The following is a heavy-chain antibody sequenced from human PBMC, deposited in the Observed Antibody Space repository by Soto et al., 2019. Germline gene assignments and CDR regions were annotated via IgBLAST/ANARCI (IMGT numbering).Heavy chain of an antibody. CDR2: IYYSGST. CDR3: RIAAPYGMDV. CDR1: GGSISSSSYY. J-gene: IGHJ6*02. Sequence: SETLSLTCTVSGGSISSSSYYWGWIRQPPGKGLEWIGSIYYSGSTYYNPSLKSRVTISVDTSKNQFSLKLSSVTAADTAVYYCRIAAPYGMDVWGQGTTVTVSS. D-gene: IGHD6-6*01. V-gene: IGHV4-39*01.